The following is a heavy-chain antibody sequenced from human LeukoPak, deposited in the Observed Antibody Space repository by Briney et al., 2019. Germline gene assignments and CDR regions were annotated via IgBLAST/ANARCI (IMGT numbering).Heavy chain of an antibody. CDR1: AGTYSSYA. V-gene: IGHV1-69*05. CDR3: ARDTGYYRDV. J-gene: IGHJ6*03. CDR2: IITIFGTA. D-gene: IGHD3-10*01. Sequence: SVKVSCKASAGTYSSYAISWVRQAPGQGLEWMGGIITIFGTANYAQKFQGRVTITTDESTSTAYMELSSLRSEDTAVYYCARDTGYYRDVWGKGTTVTVSS.